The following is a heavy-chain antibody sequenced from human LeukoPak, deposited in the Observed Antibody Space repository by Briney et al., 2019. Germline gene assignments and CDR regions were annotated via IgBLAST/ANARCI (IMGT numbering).Heavy chain of an antibody. CDR1: GGSISSYY. CDR2: IYYSGST. Sequence: SETLSLTCTVSGGSISSYYWSWIRQPQGKGLEWIGYIYYSGSTNYNPSLKSRVTISVDTSKKQFSLKLSSVTAADTAVYYCASCALADASMDVWGKGTTVTVSS. D-gene: IGHD2-15*01. CDR3: ASCALADASMDV. J-gene: IGHJ6*03. V-gene: IGHV4-59*01.